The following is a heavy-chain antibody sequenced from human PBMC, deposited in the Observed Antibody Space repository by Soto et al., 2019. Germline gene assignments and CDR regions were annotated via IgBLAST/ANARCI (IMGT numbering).Heavy chain of an antibody. J-gene: IGHJ4*02. Sequence: GTLSLTCTVSGGSISSSSYYWGWIRQPPGKGLEWIGSIYYSGSTYYNPSLKSRVTISVDTSKNQFPLKLSSVTAADTAVYYCARLEAAAGIGGPDYWGQGTLVTVSS. CDR2: IYYSGST. V-gene: IGHV4-39*01. D-gene: IGHD6-13*01. CDR1: GGSISSSSYY. CDR3: ARLEAAAGIGGPDY.